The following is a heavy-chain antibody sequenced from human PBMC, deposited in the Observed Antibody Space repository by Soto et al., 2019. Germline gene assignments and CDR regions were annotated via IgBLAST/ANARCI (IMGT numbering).Heavy chain of an antibody. CDR3: AASCVGCGGFNYYGMDV. D-gene: IGHD2-21*01. CDR1: GGSISSGGYY. J-gene: IGHJ6*02. Sequence: SETLSLTCTVSGGSISSGGYYWNWIRQHPGKGLEWIGYIYYSGTTYYNPSLKSRVTISVDTSKNQFPLKLSSVTAADTSVYYCAASCVGCGGFNYYGMDVWGQGTTVPVSS. V-gene: IGHV4-31*03. CDR2: IYYSGTT.